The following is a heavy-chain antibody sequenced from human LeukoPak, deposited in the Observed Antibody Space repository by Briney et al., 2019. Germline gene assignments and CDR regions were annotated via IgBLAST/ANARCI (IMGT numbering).Heavy chain of an antibody. Sequence: PGGSLRLSCAASGFTFSSYEMNWVRQAPGKGLEWVSYISSSGSTIYYADSVKGRFTISRDNAKNSLYLQMNSLRAEDTAVYYCARDTEGDIVATTGGMDVWGQGTTVTVSS. V-gene: IGHV3-48*03. CDR1: GFTFSSYE. D-gene: IGHD5-12*01. CDR3: ARDTEGDIVATTGGMDV. CDR2: ISSSGSTI. J-gene: IGHJ6*02.